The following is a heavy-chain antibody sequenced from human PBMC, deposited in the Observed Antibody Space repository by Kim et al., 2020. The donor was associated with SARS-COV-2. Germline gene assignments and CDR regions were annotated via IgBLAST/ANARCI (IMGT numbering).Heavy chain of an antibody. J-gene: IGHJ4*02. CDR2: ISYDGSNK. CDR3: ARAPFLWFGELLYGYYFDY. V-gene: IGHV3-30*04. Sequence: GGSLRLSCAASGFTFSSYAIHWVRQAPGKGLEWVAIISYDGSNKYYADSVKGRFTISRDNSKNTLYLQMNSLRAEDTAVYYCARAPFLWFGELLYGYYFDYWGQGTLVTVSS. D-gene: IGHD3-10*01. CDR1: GFTFSSYA.